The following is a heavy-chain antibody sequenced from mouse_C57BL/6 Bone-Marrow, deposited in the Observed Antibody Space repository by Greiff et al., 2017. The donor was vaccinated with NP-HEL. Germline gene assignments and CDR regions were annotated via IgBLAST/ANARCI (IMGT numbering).Heavy chain of an antibody. Sequence: EVQLQQSGTVLARPGASVKMSCKTSGYTFTSYWMHWVKQRPGQGLEWIGAIYPGNSDTSYNQKFKGKAKLTAVTSASTAYMELSSLTNEDSAVYYCTRRGLIYYGNYDWFAYWGQGTLVTVSA. CDR1: GYTFTSYW. J-gene: IGHJ3*01. CDR2: IYPGNSDT. CDR3: TRRGLIYYGNYDWFAY. V-gene: IGHV1-5*01. D-gene: IGHD2-1*01.